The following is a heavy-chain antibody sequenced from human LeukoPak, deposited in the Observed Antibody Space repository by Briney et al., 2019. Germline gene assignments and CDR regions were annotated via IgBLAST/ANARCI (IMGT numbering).Heavy chain of an antibody. Sequence: GESLKISCTGSGLTFGDYAMSWFRQAPGKGLEWVGFIRSKTYGGTTEYAASVKGRFTIPRDDSKSIAYLQMNSLKTEDTAVYYCSRDGGMTTYDYWGQGTLVTVSS. J-gene: IGHJ4*02. CDR1: GLTFGDYA. CDR2: IRSKTYGGTT. V-gene: IGHV3-49*03. CDR3: SRDGGMTTYDY. D-gene: IGHD4-11*01.